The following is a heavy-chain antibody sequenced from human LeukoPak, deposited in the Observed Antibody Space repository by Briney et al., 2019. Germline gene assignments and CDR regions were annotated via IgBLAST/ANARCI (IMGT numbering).Heavy chain of an antibody. CDR3: ARDGYVWGSHFDY. CDR1: GGSFSSYY. D-gene: IGHD3-16*01. J-gene: IGHJ4*02. CDR2: IYYSGST. V-gene: IGHV4-59*01. Sequence: SETLSLTCAVYGGSFSSYYWSWIRQPPGKGLEWIGYIYYSGSTNYNPSLKSRVTISVDTSKNQFSLKLSSVTAADTAVYYCARDGYVWGSHFDYWGQGTLVTVSS.